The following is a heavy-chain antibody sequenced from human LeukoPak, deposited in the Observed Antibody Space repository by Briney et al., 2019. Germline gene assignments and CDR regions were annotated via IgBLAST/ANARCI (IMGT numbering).Heavy chain of an antibody. CDR2: ISGSGGST. V-gene: IGHV3-23*01. J-gene: IGHJ4*02. Sequence: GGSLRLSCAASGFTFSSYAMSWVRQAPGKGLEWVSAISGSGGSTYYADSVKGRFTISRDNSKNTLYLQMNSLRAEDTAVYYCAKGWFLGDYSPPSDYWGQGTLVTVSS. CDR3: AKGWFLGDYSPPSDY. D-gene: IGHD2-21*01. CDR1: GFTFSSYA.